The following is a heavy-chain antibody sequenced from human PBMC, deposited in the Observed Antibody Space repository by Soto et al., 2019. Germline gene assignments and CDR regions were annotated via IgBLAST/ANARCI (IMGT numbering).Heavy chain of an antibody. D-gene: IGHD2-15*01. V-gene: IGHV1-69*13. CDR2: IIPILGTA. J-gene: IGHJ6*02. Sequence: SVKVSCKASGGTFSSYAISWVRQAPGQGLEWMGGIIPILGTANYAQNFQGRITIAADESTSTAYMELSGLRSEDTAVYYCARGSRCSGSCYDKNYYYYVMDVWGQGTTVTVSS. CDR3: ARGSRCSGSCYDKNYYYYVMDV. CDR1: GGTFSSYA.